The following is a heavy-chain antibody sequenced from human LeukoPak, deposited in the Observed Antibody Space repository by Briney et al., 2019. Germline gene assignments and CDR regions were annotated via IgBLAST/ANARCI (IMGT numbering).Heavy chain of an antibody. V-gene: IGHV3-7*01. D-gene: IGHD3-16*01. CDR3: ATEHWGPNS. Sequence: GGSLRLSCAASGFTFSSSWMTWVRQAPGKGLEWLANIKGDGSDKNYVDSVKGRFTISRDNAKISLFLQMSSLRGEDTALYYCATEHWGPNSWGQGTLVTVSS. CDR1: GFTFSSSW. J-gene: IGHJ4*02. CDR2: IKGDGSDK.